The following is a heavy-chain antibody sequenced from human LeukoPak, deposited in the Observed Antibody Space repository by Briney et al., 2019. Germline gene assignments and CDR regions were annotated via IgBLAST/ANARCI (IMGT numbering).Heavy chain of an antibody. J-gene: IGHJ2*01. CDR1: GFTFRRYA. V-gene: IGHV3-23*01. CDR2: VSGSGANT. CDR3: AKAVMGYYWYIAL. D-gene: IGHD3-16*01. Sequence: GGSLRLSCAASGFTFRRYAMSWVRQAPGKGLEWVSTVSGSGANTFYADSVKGRFTISRDNSKITLYLQMNSLRAEDTAVYYCAKAVMGYYWYIALWGRGTLVTVSS.